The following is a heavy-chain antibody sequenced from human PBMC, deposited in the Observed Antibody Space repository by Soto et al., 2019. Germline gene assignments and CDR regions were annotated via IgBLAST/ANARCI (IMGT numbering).Heavy chain of an antibody. CDR1: GFTFGDSC. J-gene: IGHJ5*02. CDR3: VRGGGGGLFDP. D-gene: IGHD2-15*01. V-gene: IGHV3-11*06. Sequence: GGSLRLSCAGSGFTFGDSCMSWIRQAPGKGLEWLSYISPGSRYPAYADSVKGRFTISRDNAKRSLYLQMMSLTAEDTAIYYCVRGGGGGLFDPWGQGPMITVYS. CDR2: ISPGSRYP.